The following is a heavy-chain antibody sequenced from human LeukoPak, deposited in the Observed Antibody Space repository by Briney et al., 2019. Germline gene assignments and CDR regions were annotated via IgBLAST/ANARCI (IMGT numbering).Heavy chain of an antibody. CDR1: GFTFSSYA. CDR2: ISHDGSNK. Sequence: GKSLRLSCAASGFTFSSYAMHWVRQAPGKGLEWVAFISHDGSNKYFTYSVKGRFTISRDNSKNTLYLQMNSLRPEDTAVYYCAKNSPSLYQYYMDVWGKGTTVTVSS. V-gene: IGHV3-30*18. J-gene: IGHJ6*03. D-gene: IGHD2-2*01. CDR3: AKNSPSLYQYYMDV.